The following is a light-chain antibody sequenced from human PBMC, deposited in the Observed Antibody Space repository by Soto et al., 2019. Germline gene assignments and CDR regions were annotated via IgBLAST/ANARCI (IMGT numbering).Light chain of an antibody. CDR1: QSISSW. V-gene: IGKV1-5*01. CDR2: DAS. J-gene: IGKJ1*01. Sequence: DIQMTQSPSTLSASVGDRVTITCRASQSISSWLAWYQQKPGKAPKLLIYDASSLESGVPSRFSCSGAGTELTLTISSLQPDDFATYYCQQYNSYPWTFGQGTKVEIK. CDR3: QQYNSYPWT.